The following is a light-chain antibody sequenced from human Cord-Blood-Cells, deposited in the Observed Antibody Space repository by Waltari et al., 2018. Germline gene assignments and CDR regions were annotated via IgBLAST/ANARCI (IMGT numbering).Light chain of an antibody. CDR1: QSISSY. Sequence: DIQMTPSPSSLSASVGDRVTLTCRASQSISSYLNWYQQTPGKAPKPLIYAASSLQSGVPSRLSGSGSGTDFTLTISSLQPEDFATYYCQQSYSTPRTFGQGTKVEIK. CDR2: AAS. V-gene: IGKV1-39*01. J-gene: IGKJ1*01. CDR3: QQSYSTPRT.